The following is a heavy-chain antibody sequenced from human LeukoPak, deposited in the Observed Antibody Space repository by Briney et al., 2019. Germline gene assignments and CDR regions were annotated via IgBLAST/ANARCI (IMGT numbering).Heavy chain of an antibody. CDR3: AKGDCSSTRCFLDS. CDR1: GFTFDDYA. J-gene: IGHJ4*02. Sequence: PGGSLRLSCAASGFTFDDYAMPWVRQAPGKGLEWVSGISWNSGSIGYADSVKGRFTISRDKAKKSLYLDMNNLRAEDTASYYCAKGDCSSTRCFLDSWGQGTLLTVSS. CDR2: ISWNSGSI. V-gene: IGHV3-9*01. D-gene: IGHD2-2*01.